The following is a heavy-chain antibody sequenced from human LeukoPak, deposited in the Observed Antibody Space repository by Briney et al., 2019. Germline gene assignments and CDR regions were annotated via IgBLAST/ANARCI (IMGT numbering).Heavy chain of an antibody. V-gene: IGHV4-38-2*02. CDR1: GYSISSGYY. Sequence: SESLSLTCTVSGYSISSGYYWGWIRQPPGKGLEWIGEIYHSGSTNYNPSLESRVSISVDKSKNQFSLKLSSVTAADTAVYYCARGASTFPFDYWGQGTLVTVSS. D-gene: IGHD3-16*01. CDR2: IYHSGST. CDR3: ARGASTFPFDY. J-gene: IGHJ4*02.